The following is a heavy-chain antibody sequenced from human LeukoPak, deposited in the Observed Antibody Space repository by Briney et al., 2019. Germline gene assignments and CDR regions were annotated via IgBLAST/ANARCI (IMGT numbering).Heavy chain of an antibody. J-gene: IGHJ3*02. CDR1: GYTFTSYY. D-gene: IGHD1-26*01. V-gene: IGHV1-46*01. CDR3: ARDRGGYYAFDI. CDR2: INPSGGST. Sequence: ALLKVSCKPSGYTFTSYYILWVRQAPGRGREGMGIINPSGGSTSYAQKFQGRVTMTRDTSTSTVYMELSSLRSEDTAVYYCARDRGGYYAFDIWGQGTMVTVSS.